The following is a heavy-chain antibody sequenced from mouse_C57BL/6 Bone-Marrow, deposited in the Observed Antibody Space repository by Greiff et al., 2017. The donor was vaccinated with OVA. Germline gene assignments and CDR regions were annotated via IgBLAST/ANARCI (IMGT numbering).Heavy chain of an antibody. J-gene: IGHJ3*01. V-gene: IGHV2-2*01. D-gene: IGHD2-5*01. CDR2: IWSGGST. CDR3: ARNYSNYEFAY. Sequence: VQLQQSGPGLVQPSQSLSITCTVSGFSLTSYGVHWVRQSPGKGLEWLGVIWSGGSTDYNAAFISRLSISKDNSKSQVFFKMNSLQADDTAIYYCARNYSNYEFAYWGQGTLVTVSA. CDR1: GFSLTSYG.